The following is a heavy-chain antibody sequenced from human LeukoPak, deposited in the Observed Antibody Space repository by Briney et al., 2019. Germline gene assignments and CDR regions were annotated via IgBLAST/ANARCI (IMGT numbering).Heavy chain of an antibody. D-gene: IGHD3-16*02. CDR2: ISAYNGNT. CDR1: GYTFTSYG. Sequence: ASVKVSCKASGYTFTSYGISWVRQAPGQGLEWMGWISAYNGNTNYAQKLQGRVAMTTDTSTSTAYMELRSLKSDDTAVYYCARDKRDDYVWGSYRYAHSPWGQGTLVTVSS. V-gene: IGHV1-18*01. J-gene: IGHJ5*02. CDR3: ARDKRDDYVWGSYRYAHSP.